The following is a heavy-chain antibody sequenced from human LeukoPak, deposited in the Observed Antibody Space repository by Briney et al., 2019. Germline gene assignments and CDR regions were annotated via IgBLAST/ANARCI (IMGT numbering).Heavy chain of an antibody. D-gene: IGHD7-27*01. Sequence: ASVKGSCKASGYTFSGYFIHWVRQAPGQGLEWMGRINPGSGDTEFAQKIQGRVTMTRDTSISTAYMEVSGLTSDDTAIYYCARDLSSTPNWELDHWGQGTLVTVSS. CDR1: GYTFSGYF. CDR3: ARDLSSTPNWELDH. J-gene: IGHJ4*02. CDR2: INPGSGDT. V-gene: IGHV1-2*06.